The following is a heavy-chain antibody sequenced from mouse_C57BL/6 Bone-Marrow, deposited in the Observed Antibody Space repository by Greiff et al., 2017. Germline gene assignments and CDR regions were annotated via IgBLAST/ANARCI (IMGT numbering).Heavy chain of an antibody. CDR1: GYTFTSYG. CDR3: ARVGVLLQYLDY. V-gene: IGHV1-81*01. J-gene: IGHJ2*01. D-gene: IGHD1-1*01. CDR2: IYPRSGNT. Sequence: QVQLKQSGAELARPGASVKLSCKASGYTFTSYGISWVKQRTGQGLEWIGEIYPRSGNTYYNEKVKGKATLTADKSSSTAYMELRSLTSEDSAVYFVARVGVLLQYLDYWGQGTTLTVSS.